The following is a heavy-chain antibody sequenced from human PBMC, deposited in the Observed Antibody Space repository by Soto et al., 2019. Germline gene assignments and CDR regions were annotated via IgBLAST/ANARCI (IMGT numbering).Heavy chain of an antibody. CDR2: VNPILSMS. CDR1: GDTFSFYT. D-gene: IGHD3-10*01. Sequence: SVKVSCKASGDTFSFYTINWVRQAPGLGLEWMGRVNPILSMSNYAQKFQGRVTMTADKSTSTAYMELSGLRSEDTAMYYCATSYGSGYRAFDYWGQGALVTVSS. CDR3: ATSYGSGYRAFDY. J-gene: IGHJ4*02. V-gene: IGHV1-69*02.